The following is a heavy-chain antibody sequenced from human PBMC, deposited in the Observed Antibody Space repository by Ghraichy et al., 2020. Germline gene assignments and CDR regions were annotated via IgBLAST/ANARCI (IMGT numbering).Heavy chain of an antibody. CDR2: ISPFNDNT. CDR3: ARDSTYVYSSGFYSTVYDAFDI. D-gene: IGHD6-19*01. CDR1: DYTFTNNG. V-gene: IGHV1-18*01. Sequence: ASVKVSCKAADYTFTNNGISWVRQAPGQGLEWMGWISPFNDNTNYAQKFQGRLTLTTDTSTSTAYMELRSLRSDDTALYYCARDSTYVYSSGFYSTVYDAFDIWGRGTVVTVAS. J-gene: IGHJ3*02.